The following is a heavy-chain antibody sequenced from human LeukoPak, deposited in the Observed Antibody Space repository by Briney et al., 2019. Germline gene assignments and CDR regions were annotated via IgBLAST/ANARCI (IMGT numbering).Heavy chain of an antibody. CDR1: GFAFSSYA. CDR2: ISGGGSNT. J-gene: IGHJ6*03. Sequence: GGSLRLSCAASGFAFSSYAMIWVRQAPGKGLEWVSSISGGGSNTYYADSVKGRFTISRDQSKNTLYVQMNSLRAEDTAIYYCARPAGNYYYYYMAFWGKGTTVTVSS. CDR3: ARPAGNYYYYYMAF. V-gene: IGHV3-23*01. D-gene: IGHD3-10*01.